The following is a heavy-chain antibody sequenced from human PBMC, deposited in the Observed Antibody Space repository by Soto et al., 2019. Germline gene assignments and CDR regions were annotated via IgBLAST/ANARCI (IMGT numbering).Heavy chain of an antibody. CDR2: IHGTRSII. J-gene: IGHJ4*02. V-gene: IGHV3-48*02. Sequence: EVQLVESGGGLVQPGGSLRLSCAVSGFTFSTHAMNWVRQAPGKGLEWVAYIHGTRSIIYYADSVKGRFTISRDNAKNSLFLQMDRLRDEDTDVYYCARDARNADYDYWGQGTLVTVSS. CDR1: GFTFSTHA. CDR3: ARDARNADYDY. D-gene: IGHD3-16*01.